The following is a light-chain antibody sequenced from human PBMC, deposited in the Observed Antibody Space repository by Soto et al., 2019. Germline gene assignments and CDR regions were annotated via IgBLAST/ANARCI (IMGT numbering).Light chain of an antibody. J-gene: IGKJ4*01. CDR2: AAS. Sequence: DILMTQSPSSLSASVGDRVTITCRASQGFSNYLAWYQQIPGKVPKLLISAASTLQSVVPSRFSGSGSGTDFTLTISSLQPEDVATYYCQKYTNAPAFGGGTKVEIK. CDR3: QKYTNAPA. V-gene: IGKV1-27*01. CDR1: QGFSNY.